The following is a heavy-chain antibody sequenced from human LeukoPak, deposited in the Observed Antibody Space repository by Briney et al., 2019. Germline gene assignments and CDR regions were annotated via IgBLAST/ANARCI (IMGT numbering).Heavy chain of an antibody. V-gene: IGHV3-21*01. CDR3: ARDKKSGESSEIDY. D-gene: IGHD3-10*01. CDR1: GFTFSSYS. J-gene: IGHJ4*02. CDR2: ISSSSSYI. Sequence: MPGGSLRLSCAASGFTFSSYSMNWVRQAPGKGLEWVSSISSSSSYIYYADSVKGRFTVSRDNAKNTLNLQMNSLRAEDTAVYYCARDKKSGESSEIDYWGQGTLVTVSS.